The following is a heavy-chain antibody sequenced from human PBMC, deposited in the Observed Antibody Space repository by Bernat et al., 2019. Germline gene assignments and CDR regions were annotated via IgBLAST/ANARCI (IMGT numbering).Heavy chain of an antibody. Sequence: EVQLVESGGGLVQPGGSLRLSCTASGFTIINYCMHWVRQAPGKGLVWVSHINGDGRRTTYADSVKGRFTISRDDAKNTVYLQMNSLRDEDTAVYYCARDRFDAPENWGQGILVTVSS. CDR2: INGDGRRT. CDR3: ARDRFDAPEN. D-gene: IGHD2-2*01. J-gene: IGHJ4*02. V-gene: IGHV3-74*01. CDR1: GFTIINYC.